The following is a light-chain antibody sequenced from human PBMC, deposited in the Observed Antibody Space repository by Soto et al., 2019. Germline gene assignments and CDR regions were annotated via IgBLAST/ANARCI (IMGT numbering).Light chain of an antibody. Sequence: EIQVNPFPSSLASSVGERVTITCRASQGISSFLAWFQQKPGKAPKSLIYDASTLQSGVSSRFSGSGSDTHFTLTISSLQPEDFATYYCQQYHSYPASFGQGTKVEIK. CDR2: DAS. J-gene: IGKJ1*01. CDR3: QQYHSYPAS. V-gene: IGKV1-16*01. CDR1: QGISSF.